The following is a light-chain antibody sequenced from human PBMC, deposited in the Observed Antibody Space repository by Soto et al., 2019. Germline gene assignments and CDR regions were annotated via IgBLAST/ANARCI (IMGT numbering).Light chain of an antibody. CDR3: QQLNSFPRT. CDR2: AAS. CDR1: QGISSY. Sequence: IQLTQSPSSLSASVGDRVLITCRASQGISSYLAWYQQKSGKAPKLLIYAASTSQSGVPSRFSGSVSGTDFTLTISSLQPEDFATYYCQQLNSFPRTFGGGTKVEIK. J-gene: IGKJ4*01. V-gene: IGKV1-9*01.